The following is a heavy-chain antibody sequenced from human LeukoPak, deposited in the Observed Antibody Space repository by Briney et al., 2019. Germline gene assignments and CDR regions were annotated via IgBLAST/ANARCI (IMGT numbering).Heavy chain of an antibody. Sequence: ASVKVSCKASGYTFTGYYMHWVRQAPGQGLEWMGWINPNSGGTNYAQKFQGRVTMTRDTSISTAYMELSRLRSDDTAVYYCVRARGYYYYYYMDVWGKGTTVTVSS. CDR3: VRARGYYYYYYMDV. J-gene: IGHJ6*03. CDR1: GYTFTGYY. V-gene: IGHV1-2*02. D-gene: IGHD6-6*01. CDR2: INPNSGGT.